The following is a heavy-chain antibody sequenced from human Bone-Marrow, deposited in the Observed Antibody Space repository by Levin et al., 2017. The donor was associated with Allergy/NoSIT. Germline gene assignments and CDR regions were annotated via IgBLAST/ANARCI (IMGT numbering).Heavy chain of an antibody. D-gene: IGHD2-2*01. V-gene: IGHV3-15*01. CDR3: STDRGLSLPAAIGY. CDR2: IKSKTDGGTT. Sequence: PGGSLRLSCAASGFTFSNAYMSWVRQATGKGLEWVGRIKSKTDGGTTDYAAPVRGRFTISRDDSQNTLYLQMSSLTTEDTAVYYCSTDRGLSLPAAIGYWCQGTLVTVSS. CDR1: GFTFSNAY. J-gene: IGHJ4*02.